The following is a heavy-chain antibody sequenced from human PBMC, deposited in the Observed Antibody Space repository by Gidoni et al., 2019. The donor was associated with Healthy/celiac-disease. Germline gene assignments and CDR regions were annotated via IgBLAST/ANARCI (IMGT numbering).Heavy chain of an antibody. Sequence: QVQLQHWVAGLLKPSETLSLTCAVYVGSFSGYYWSWIRQPPGKGLEWIGEINHSGSTNYNQSRKSRVTISVDTSKNQFSLKLSSVTAADTAVYYCATYYYDSSGYIVWGYWGQGTLVTVSS. CDR3: ATYYYDSSGYIVWGY. CDR1: VGSFSGYY. J-gene: IGHJ4*02. D-gene: IGHD3-22*01. CDR2: INHSGST. V-gene: IGHV4-34*01.